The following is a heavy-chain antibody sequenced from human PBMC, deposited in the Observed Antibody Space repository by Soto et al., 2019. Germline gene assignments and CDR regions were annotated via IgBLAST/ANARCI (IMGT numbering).Heavy chain of an antibody. CDR1: GYTFTSYG. D-gene: IGHD3-22*01. J-gene: IGHJ5*02. Sequence: ASVKVSCKASGYTFTSYGISWVRQAPGQGLEWMGWISAYNGNTNYAQKLQGRVTMTTDTSTSTAYMELRSLRSDDTAVYYCAREASGYYYPNWFDHWGQGTLVTVSS. CDR3: AREASGYYYPNWFDH. V-gene: IGHV1-18*04. CDR2: ISAYNGNT.